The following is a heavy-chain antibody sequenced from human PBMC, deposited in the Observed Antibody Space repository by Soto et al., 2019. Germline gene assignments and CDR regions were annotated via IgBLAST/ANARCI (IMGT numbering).Heavy chain of an antibody. Sequence: ASVKVSWKASGYTFTSYAMHWVHQAPGQRLEWMGWINAGNGNTKYSQKFQGRVTITRDTSASTAYMELSSLRSEDTAVYYCARGGIAAAGTILYYYYGIDVRGQGTTVTVSS. D-gene: IGHD6-13*01. CDR3: ARGGIAAAGTILYYYYGIDV. J-gene: IGHJ6*02. V-gene: IGHV1-3*01. CDR1: GYTFTSYA. CDR2: INAGNGNT.